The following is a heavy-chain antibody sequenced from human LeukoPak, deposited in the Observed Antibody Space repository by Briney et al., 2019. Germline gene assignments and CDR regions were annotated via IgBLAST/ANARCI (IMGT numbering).Heavy chain of an antibody. D-gene: IGHD3-10*01. CDR1: GGSFSGYY. CDR3: ARIRAYYGSGSYKAFDI. Sequence: SGTLSLTCAVYGGSFSGYYWSWIRQPPGKGLEWIGEINHSGSTNYNPSLKSRVTISVDTSKNQFSLKLSSVTAADTAVYYCARIRAYYGSGSYKAFDIWGQGTMVTVSS. J-gene: IGHJ3*02. CDR2: INHSGST. V-gene: IGHV4-34*01.